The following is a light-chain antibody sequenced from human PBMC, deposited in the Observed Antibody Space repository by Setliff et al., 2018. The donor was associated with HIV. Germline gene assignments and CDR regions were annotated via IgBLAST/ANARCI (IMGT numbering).Light chain of an antibody. CDR2: EVT. V-gene: IGLV2-23*02. J-gene: IGLJ2*01. Sequence: SVLTQPASVSGSPGQSITISCTGSRSDVGSYNLVSWYQQYPGKAPKIMIYEVTKRPSGVSNRFSGSKSGNTASLTISGLQAEDEADYYCCSYVGSTTRVVFGGGTKGTVL. CDR3: CSYVGSTTRVV. CDR1: RSDVGSYNL.